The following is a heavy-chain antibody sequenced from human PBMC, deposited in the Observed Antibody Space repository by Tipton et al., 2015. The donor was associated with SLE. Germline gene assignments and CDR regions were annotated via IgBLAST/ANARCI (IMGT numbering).Heavy chain of an antibody. V-gene: IGHV4-59*12. Sequence: TLSLTCTVSGGSISSYYWSWIRQPPGKGLEWIGYIYYSGSTNYNPSLKSRVTISVDASKNQFSLKLSSVTAADTAVYYCARYEWEIGFDYWGQGTLVTVSS. J-gene: IGHJ4*02. CDR3: ARYEWEIGFDY. D-gene: IGHD1-26*01. CDR2: IYYSGST. CDR1: GGSISSYY.